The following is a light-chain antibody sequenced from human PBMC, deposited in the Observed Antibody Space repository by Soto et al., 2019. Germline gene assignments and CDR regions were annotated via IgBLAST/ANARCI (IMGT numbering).Light chain of an antibody. J-gene: IGLJ1*01. V-gene: IGLV2-18*02. CDR3: TSYATGSAYV. CDR1: SREVGGYNR. Sequence: QSALTQPPSVSGSPGQSVTISCTGTSREVGGYNRVSWYQQPPGKAPKLLIYDVSNRPSGGSSRFSGSKSGNTASLTISGLQAEDEADYYCTSYATGSAYVFGPGTKVTVL. CDR2: DVS.